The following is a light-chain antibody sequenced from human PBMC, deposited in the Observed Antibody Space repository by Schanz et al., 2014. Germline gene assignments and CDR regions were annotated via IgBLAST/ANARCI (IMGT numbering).Light chain of an antibody. J-gene: IGLJ2*01. CDR1: SSDIGTYNY. V-gene: IGLV2-8*01. Sequence: QSVLTQPPSASGSPGQSVTISCTGTSSDIGTYNYVSWYQQHPGKAPKLVIYEVVKRPSGVPDRFSASKSGNTASLTISGLQADNEAEYYCCSYAGSYTLVFGGGTKLTVL. CDR2: EVV. CDR3: CSYAGSYTLV.